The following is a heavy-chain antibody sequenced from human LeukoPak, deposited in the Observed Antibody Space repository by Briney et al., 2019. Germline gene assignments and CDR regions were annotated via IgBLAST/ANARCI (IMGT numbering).Heavy chain of an antibody. J-gene: IGHJ4*02. Sequence: SGPTLVKPTHTLTLADSASECSLTTSGVGVGWIRQPPGKALEWLAPIYWDGDKRYSPSLKSRLTVTKSRSKDQVLLIISNKCPVYTATYYCVVSSGYDRSGDDYWGRGTLVTVSS. CDR2: IYWDGDK. CDR1: ECSLTTSGVG. V-gene: IGHV2-5*02. CDR3: VVSSGYDRSGDDY. D-gene: IGHD5-12*01.